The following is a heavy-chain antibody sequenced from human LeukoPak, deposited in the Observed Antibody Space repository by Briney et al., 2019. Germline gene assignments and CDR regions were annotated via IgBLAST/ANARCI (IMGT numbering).Heavy chain of an antibody. D-gene: IGHD5-12*01. CDR3: ARGDSGYDFLDY. Sequence: GRSLRLSCAASGFTFSSYGMHWVRQAPGKGLEWVAVIWYDGSNKYYADSVKGRFTISRDNSKNTLYLQMNSLRAEDTAVYYCARGDSGYDFLDYWGQGTLVTVPS. V-gene: IGHV3-33*01. CDR2: IWYDGSNK. J-gene: IGHJ4*02. CDR1: GFTFSSYG.